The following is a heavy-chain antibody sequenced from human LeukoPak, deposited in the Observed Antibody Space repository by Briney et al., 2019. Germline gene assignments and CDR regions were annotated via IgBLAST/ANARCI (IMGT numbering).Heavy chain of an antibody. J-gene: IGHJ4*02. V-gene: IGHV4-61*08. CDR2: IYYSGST. CDR1: GGSISSGGYY. Sequence: SETLSLTCTVSGGSISSGGYYWSWIRQHPVKGLEWIGYIYYSGSTNYNPSLKSRVSISVDTSKNQFSLKLSSVTAADTAVYYCARHVYSSSWPHFDYWGQGTLVTVSS. D-gene: IGHD6-13*01. CDR3: ARHVYSSSWPHFDY.